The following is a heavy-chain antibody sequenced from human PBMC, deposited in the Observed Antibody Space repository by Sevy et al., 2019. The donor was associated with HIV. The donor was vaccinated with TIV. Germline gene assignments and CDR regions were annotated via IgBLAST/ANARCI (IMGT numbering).Heavy chain of an antibody. V-gene: IGHV1-3*01. CDR1: GYSFTNHA. J-gene: IGHJ4*02. CDR2: IKADNGNI. Sequence: ASVKVSCKASGYSFTNHAIQWVRQAPGQGLEWMGWIKADNGNIKYSQKFQDRLTITRDTSATTVYMELRSLRPEDTGLYCCAREKGGIFGVVAGQFDSWGQGTLVTVSS. D-gene: IGHD3-3*01. CDR3: AREKGGIFGVVAGQFDS.